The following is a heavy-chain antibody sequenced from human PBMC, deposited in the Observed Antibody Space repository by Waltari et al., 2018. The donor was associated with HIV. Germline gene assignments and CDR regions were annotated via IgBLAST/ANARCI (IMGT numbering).Heavy chain of an antibody. CDR2: INQDGSQK. CDR3: AREYYDFWSGYYTTGLDV. D-gene: IGHD3-3*01. Sequence: DEQMVESGGGLVQPGESLSLPCEASAFTLSSYWMTWVRQPPGKGLEWVANINQDGSQKYYVDSVKGRFNISRDNSRNSIYLQLNNLTAGDTAVYYCAREYYDFWSGYYTTGLDVWGQGTTVIVS. J-gene: IGHJ6*02. V-gene: IGHV3-7*03. CDR1: AFTLSSYW.